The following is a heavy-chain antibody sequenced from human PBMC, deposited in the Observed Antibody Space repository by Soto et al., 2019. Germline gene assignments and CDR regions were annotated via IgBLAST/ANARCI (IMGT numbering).Heavy chain of an antibody. CDR2: ISSSGST. V-gene: IGHV4-31*02. J-gene: IGHJ5*02. D-gene: IGHD6-6*01. Sequence: WTWIRPHPGKGLEWIGYISSSGSTYYCPSLTSRISISVDTSTNQFSLKLRSVTAADTAVYYCARGSFSSSSSWFDPWGQGTLVTVSS. CDR3: ARGSFSSSSSWFDP.